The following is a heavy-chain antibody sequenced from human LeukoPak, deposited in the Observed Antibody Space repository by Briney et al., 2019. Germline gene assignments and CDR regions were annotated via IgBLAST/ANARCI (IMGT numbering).Heavy chain of an antibody. CDR2: MNPNSGNT. CDR1: VYTFTTYD. V-gene: IGHV1-8*03. CDR3: ARSVHTVGNWFDP. J-gene: IGHJ5*02. Sequence: ASVTVSCTASVYTFTTYDINWVRQATGQGLEWMGWMNPNSGNTGYAQKFQGRVTITRNTSISTAYMELSSLRSEDTAVYYCARSVHTVGNWFDPWGQGTLVTVSS. D-gene: IGHD4-11*01.